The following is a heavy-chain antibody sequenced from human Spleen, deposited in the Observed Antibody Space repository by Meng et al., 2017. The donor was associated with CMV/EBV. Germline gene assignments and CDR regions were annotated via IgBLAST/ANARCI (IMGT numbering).Heavy chain of an antibody. J-gene: IGHJ3*02. CDR1: GDSVSSYY. Sequence: GSLRLSCSVSGDSVSSYYWTWIRQPPGKGLEWIGYIYYSGSTYYSPSLKSRVTVSADTSKSHVSLRLSSVTAADTAVYYCVRGTSYDAFDIWGQGTMVTVSS. D-gene: IGHD2-2*01. CDR3: VRGTSYDAFDI. CDR2: IYYSGST. V-gene: IGHV4-59*02.